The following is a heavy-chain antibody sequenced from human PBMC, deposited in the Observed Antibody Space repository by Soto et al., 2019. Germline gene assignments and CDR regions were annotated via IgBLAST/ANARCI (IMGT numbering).Heavy chain of an antibody. Sequence: GGSLRLSCAASGFSFSNFAMHWVRQAPGKGLEWVAVVSFDGTNKYYADSVKGRFTISRDNYKNTLSLQMNSLRVEDSAVYYCVPRKGDPFTWGPGTLVTVSS. CDR2: VSFDGTNK. D-gene: IGHD3-16*01. CDR3: VPRKGDPFT. CDR1: GFSFSNFA. V-gene: IGHV3-30-3*01. J-gene: IGHJ4*02.